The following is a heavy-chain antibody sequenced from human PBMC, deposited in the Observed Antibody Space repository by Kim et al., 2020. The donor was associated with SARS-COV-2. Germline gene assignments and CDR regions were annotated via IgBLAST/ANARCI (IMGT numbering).Heavy chain of an antibody. CDR2: IYPGDSAT. D-gene: IGHD3-3*01. J-gene: IGHJ3*02. Sequence: GESLKISCKGSGYSFTSYWIGWVRQMPGKGLEWMGIIYPGDSATRYSPSFQGQVTISADKSISTAYLQWSSLKASDTAMYYCASVWGTYYDFWSGYRANDAFDIWGQGTMVTVSS. CDR1: GYSFTSYW. V-gene: IGHV5-51*01. CDR3: ASVWGTYYDFWSGYRANDAFDI.